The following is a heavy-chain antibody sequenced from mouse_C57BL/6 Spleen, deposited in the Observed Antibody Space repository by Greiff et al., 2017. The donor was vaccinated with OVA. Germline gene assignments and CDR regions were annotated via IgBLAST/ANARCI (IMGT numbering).Heavy chain of an antibody. CDR3: TEGYWSNYGY. Sequence: EVKLEESGGGLVQPGGSMKLSCVASGFTFGNYWMNWVRQSPEKGLEWVAHIRLKSDHYATPYAESVKGRFTISRDDSKSNVDLQINNLRAEDTGIYYSTEGYWSNYGYWGQGTTLTVSS. J-gene: IGHJ2*01. CDR2: IRLKSDHYAT. D-gene: IGHD2-5*01. CDR1: GFTFGNYW. V-gene: IGHV6-3*01.